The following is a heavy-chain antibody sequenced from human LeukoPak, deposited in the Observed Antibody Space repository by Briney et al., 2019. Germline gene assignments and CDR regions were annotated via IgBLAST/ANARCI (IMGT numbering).Heavy chain of an antibody. CDR1: GFTFSSYS. CDR3: ASSYYYDGSGYSPFDY. Sequence: PGGSLRLSCAASGFTFSSYSMNWVRQAPGKGLEWVSSISSSSSYIYYADSVKGRFTISRDNAKNSLYLQMNSLRAEDTAVYYCASSYYYDGSGYSPFDYWGQGSLVTVS. V-gene: IGHV3-21*01. D-gene: IGHD3-22*01. J-gene: IGHJ4*02. CDR2: ISSSSSYI.